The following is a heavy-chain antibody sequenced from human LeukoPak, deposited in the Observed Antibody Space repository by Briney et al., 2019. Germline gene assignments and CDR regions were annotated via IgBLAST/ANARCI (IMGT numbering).Heavy chain of an antibody. CDR2: ISGDGGST. V-gene: IGHV3-43*02. CDR3: AKGCSGGSCYSELLLDY. CDR1: GFTFDDYG. D-gene: IGHD2-15*01. Sequence: PGGSLRLSCAASGFTFDDYGMSWVRQAPGKGLEWVSLISGDGGSTYYADSVKGRFTISRDNSKNSLYLQMNSLRTEDTALYYCAKGCSGGSCYSELLLDYWGQGTLVTVSS. J-gene: IGHJ4*02.